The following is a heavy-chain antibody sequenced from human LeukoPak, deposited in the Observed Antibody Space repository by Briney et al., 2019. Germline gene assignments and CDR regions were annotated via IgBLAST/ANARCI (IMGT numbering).Heavy chain of an antibody. V-gene: IGHV4-34*01. CDR3: AREGIAAAGTLYGMDV. D-gene: IGHD6-13*01. Sequence: SETLSLTCAVYGGSFSGYYWSWIRQPPGKGLEWIGEINHSGSTNYNPSLKSRVTISVDTSKNQFSLKLSSVTAADTAVYYCAREGIAAAGTLYGMDVWGQGTTVTVSS. CDR1: GGSFSGYY. J-gene: IGHJ6*02. CDR2: INHSGST.